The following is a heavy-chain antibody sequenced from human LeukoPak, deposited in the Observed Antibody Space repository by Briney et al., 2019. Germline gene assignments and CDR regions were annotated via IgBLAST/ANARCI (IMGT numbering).Heavy chain of an antibody. V-gene: IGHV3-30-3*01. CDR3: ARDADTVVPY. J-gene: IGHJ4*02. CDR1: GFTFSSYA. D-gene: IGHD4-23*01. Sequence: GGSLRLSCAASGFTFSSYAMHWVRQAPGKGLEWVAVISCDGSNKYYADSVKGRFTISRDNSKNTLYLQMNSLRAEDTAVYYCARDADTVVPYCGQGTLVTVSS. CDR2: ISCDGSNK.